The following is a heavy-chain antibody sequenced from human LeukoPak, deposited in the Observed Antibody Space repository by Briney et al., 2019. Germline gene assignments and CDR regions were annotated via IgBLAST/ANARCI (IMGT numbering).Heavy chain of an antibody. V-gene: IGHV3-7*01. CDR3: ARDFGPVAAGLDY. J-gene: IGHJ4*02. CDR1: GFTFSSYW. CDR2: IKQDGSEK. D-gene: IGHD6-13*01. Sequence: PGGSLRLSCAASGFTFSSYWMSWVRQAPGKGLEWVANIKQDGSEKYYVDSVKGRFTISRDNAKNSLYLQMNSLRAEDTAVYYCARDFGPVAAGLDYWGQGTLVTVSS.